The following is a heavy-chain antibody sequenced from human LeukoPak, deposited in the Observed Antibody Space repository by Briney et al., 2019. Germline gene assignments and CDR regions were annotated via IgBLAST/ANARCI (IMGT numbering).Heavy chain of an antibody. CDR1: GGSISSGSYY. V-gene: IGHV4-61*02. D-gene: IGHD3-22*01. CDR2: IYTSGST. Sequence: SQTLSLTCTVSGGSISSGSYYWSWIRQPAGKGLEWIGRIYTSGSTNYNPSLKSRVTISVDTSKNQFSLKLSSVTAADTAVYYCARGVSAYYDSTEGHWFDPWGQGTLVTVSS. J-gene: IGHJ5*02. CDR3: ARGVSAYYDSTEGHWFDP.